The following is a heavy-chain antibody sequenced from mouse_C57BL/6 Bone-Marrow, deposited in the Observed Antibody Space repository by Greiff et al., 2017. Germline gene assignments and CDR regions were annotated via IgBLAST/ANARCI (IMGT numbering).Heavy chain of an antibody. J-gene: IGHJ1*03. CDR1: GFTFSSYA. D-gene: IGHD1-1*01. CDR3: ARYYYGSSRWYFEV. CDR2: ISDGGSYT. V-gene: IGHV5-4*03. Sequence: EVKLVESGGGLVKPGGSLKLSCAASGFTFSSYAMSWVRQTPEKRLEWVATISDGGSYTYYPDNVKGRFTISRDNAKNNLYLQMSHLKSEDTAMYYCARYYYGSSRWYFEVWGTGTTVTVSS.